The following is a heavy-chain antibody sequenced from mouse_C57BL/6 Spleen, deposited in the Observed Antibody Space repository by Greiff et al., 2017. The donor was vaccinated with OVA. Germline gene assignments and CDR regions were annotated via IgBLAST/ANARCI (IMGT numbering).Heavy chain of an antibody. CDR1: GYTFTDYY. J-gene: IGHJ4*01. D-gene: IGHD2-4*01. CDR3: ANQDYYDYDGDYYAMDY. V-gene: IGHV1-26*01. Sequence: EVQLQQSGPELVKPGASVKISCKASGYTFTDYYMNWVKQSHGKSLEWIGDINPNNGGTSYNQKFKGKATLTVDKSSSTAYMELRSLTSEDSAVYYCANQDYYDYDGDYYAMDYWGQGTSVTVSS. CDR2: INPNNGGT.